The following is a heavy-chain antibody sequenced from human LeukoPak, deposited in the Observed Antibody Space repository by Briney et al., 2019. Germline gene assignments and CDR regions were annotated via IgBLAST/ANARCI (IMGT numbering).Heavy chain of an antibody. CDR1: GGSISSSSYY. CDR2: IYYSGST. J-gene: IGHJ4*02. CDR3: ARHEADGYNDYTFDY. V-gene: IGHV4-39*01. Sequence: SETLSLTCTVSGGSISSSSYYWGWIRQPPGKGLEWIGSIYYSGSTYYNPSLKSRVTISVDTSMNQFSLKLSSVTAADTAVYYCARHEADGYNDYTFDYWGQGTLVTVSS. D-gene: IGHD5-24*01.